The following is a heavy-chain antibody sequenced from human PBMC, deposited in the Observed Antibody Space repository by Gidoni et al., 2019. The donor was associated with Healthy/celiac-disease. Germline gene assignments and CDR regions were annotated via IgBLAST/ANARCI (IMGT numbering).Heavy chain of an antibody. CDR2: INAGNGNT. CDR1: GYTFTSYA. J-gene: IGHJ4*02. V-gene: IGHV1-3*01. CDR3: AKGIVVVPAATLDY. D-gene: IGHD2-2*01. Sequence: QVQLVQSGAEVKKPGASVKVSCKASGYTFTSYAMHWVRQAPGQRLEWMGWINAGNGNTKYSQQFQGRVTITRDTSASTAYMELSSLRSEDTAVYYCAKGIVVVPAATLDYWGQGTLVTVSS.